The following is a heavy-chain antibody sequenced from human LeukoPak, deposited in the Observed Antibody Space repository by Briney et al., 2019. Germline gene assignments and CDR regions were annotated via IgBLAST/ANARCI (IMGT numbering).Heavy chain of an antibody. CDR2: MNPNSGNT. V-gene: IGHV1-8*01. CDR3: ASGGERIQGAVDY. D-gene: IGHD6-19*01. CDR1: GYTFTSYD. J-gene: IGHJ4*02. Sequence: GASVKVSCKASGYTFTSYDINWVRQATGQGLEWMGWMNPNSGNTGYAQKFQSRVTMTRNTSISTAYMELSSLRSEDTAVYYCASGGERIQGAVDYWGQGTLVTVSS.